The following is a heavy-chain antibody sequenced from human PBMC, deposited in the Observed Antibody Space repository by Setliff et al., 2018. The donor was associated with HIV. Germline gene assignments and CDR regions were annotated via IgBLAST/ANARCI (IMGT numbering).Heavy chain of an antibody. CDR3: ARVDCGGDCYWEDDYGLDV. Sequence: GASVKVSCKSSGYTFTSYGLSWVRQAPGQGLEWMGWISTYSDEASYAENLQGRVTMTTDTSTSTAYMDLKSLKTEDTAIYYCARVDCGGDCYWEDDYGLDVWGQGTTVTVSS. D-gene: IGHD2-21*02. J-gene: IGHJ6*02. V-gene: IGHV1-18*01. CDR1: GYTFTSYG. CDR2: ISTYSDEA.